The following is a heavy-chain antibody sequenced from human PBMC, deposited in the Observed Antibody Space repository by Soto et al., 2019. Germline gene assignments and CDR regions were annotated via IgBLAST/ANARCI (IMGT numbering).Heavy chain of an antibody. Sequence: PGGSLRLSCAASGFTVSSTYMSWFRQAPGKGLDWVSVIYSDGSTYFAESVKGRFTISRDISRNTLYLQMNSLRAEDTAVYYCARAFTISDYYMDVWGKGTTVTVSS. J-gene: IGHJ6*03. CDR1: GFTVSSTY. D-gene: IGHD3-3*01. V-gene: IGHV3-66*01. CDR3: ARAFTISDYYMDV. CDR2: IYSDGST.